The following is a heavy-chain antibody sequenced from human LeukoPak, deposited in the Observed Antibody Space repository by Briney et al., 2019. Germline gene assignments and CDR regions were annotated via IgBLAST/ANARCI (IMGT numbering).Heavy chain of an antibody. Sequence: PGGSLGLSCAASGFTFSSYSMNWVRQAPGKGLEWVSSISSSSSYIYYADSVKGRFTISRDNAKNSLYLQMNSLRAEDTAVYYCARESFRYGSPLDIWGQGTMVTVSS. J-gene: IGHJ3*02. CDR2: ISSSSSYI. CDR3: ARESFRYGSPLDI. D-gene: IGHD3-10*01. V-gene: IGHV3-21*01. CDR1: GFTFSSYS.